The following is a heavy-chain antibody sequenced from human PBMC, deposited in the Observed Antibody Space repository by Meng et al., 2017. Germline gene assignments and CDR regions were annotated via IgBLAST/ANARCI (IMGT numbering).Heavy chain of an antibody. CDR3: AHLERYCSGGSCQAIEYYYYYGMDV. Sequence: SGPTLVKPTQTLTLTCTFSGFSLSTSGAGVGWIRQPPGKALEWLALIYWDDDKRYSPSLKSRLTITKDTSKNQVVLTMTNMDPVDTATYYCAHLERYCSGGSCQAIEYYYYYGMDVWGQGTTVTVSS. CDR1: GFSLSTSGAG. D-gene: IGHD2-15*01. CDR2: IYWDDDK. V-gene: IGHV2-5*02. J-gene: IGHJ6*02.